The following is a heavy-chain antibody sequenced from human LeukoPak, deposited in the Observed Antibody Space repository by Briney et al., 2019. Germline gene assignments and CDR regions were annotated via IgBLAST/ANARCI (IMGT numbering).Heavy chain of an antibody. Sequence: CRSLRLSCAASGFTFDDYAMHWVRQAPGKGLEWVSGISWNSGSIGYADSVKGRFTISRDNAKNSLYLQMNSLRAEDTALYYCAKGVSSGYYYVSNDYWGQGTLVTVSS. J-gene: IGHJ4*02. V-gene: IGHV3-9*01. CDR2: ISWNSGSI. CDR1: GFTFDDYA. CDR3: AKGVSSGYYYVSNDY. D-gene: IGHD3-22*01.